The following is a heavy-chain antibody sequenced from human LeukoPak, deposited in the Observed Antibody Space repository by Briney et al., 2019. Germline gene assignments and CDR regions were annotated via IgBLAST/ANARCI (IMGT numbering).Heavy chain of an antibody. CDR3: ARGVLIFGVGPGNNWFDP. V-gene: IGHV4-4*07. D-gene: IGHD3-3*01. Sequence: PSETLSLTCTVSGGSISSYYWSWIRQPAGRGLEWIGRIYTSGSTNYNPSLKSRVTMSVDTSKNQFSLKLSSVTAADTAVYYCARGVLIFGVGPGNNWFDPWGQGTLVTVSS. CDR2: IYTSGST. J-gene: IGHJ5*02. CDR1: GGSISSYY.